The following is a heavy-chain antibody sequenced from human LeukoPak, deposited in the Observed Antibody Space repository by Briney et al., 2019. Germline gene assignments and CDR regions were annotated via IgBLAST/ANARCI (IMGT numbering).Heavy chain of an antibody. Sequence: SETLSLTCAVYGGSFSGYYWSWIRQPPGKGLEWIGEINHSGSTNYNPSLKSRVTISVDTSKNQFSLKLSSVTAADTAVYYCARSTGGWFYFDYWGQGTLVTVSS. V-gene: IGHV4-34*01. CDR3: ARSTGGWFYFDY. CDR1: GGSFSGYY. D-gene: IGHD6-19*01. J-gene: IGHJ4*02. CDR2: INHSGST.